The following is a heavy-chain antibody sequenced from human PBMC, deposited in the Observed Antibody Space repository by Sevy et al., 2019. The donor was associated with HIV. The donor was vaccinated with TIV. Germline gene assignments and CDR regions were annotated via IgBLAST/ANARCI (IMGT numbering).Heavy chain of an antibody. J-gene: IGHJ4*02. CDR1: GFTFTSYS. Sequence: GGSLRLSCAASGFTFTSYSMNWVRQAPGKGLEWVSSISRIRVYIYYADSVKGRFTISRDNTKNSLFLQMNSLRAEDTAVYYCARGSSDLEGDYWGQGTLVTVSS. CDR2: ISRIRVYI. D-gene: IGHD3-22*01. CDR3: ARGSSDLEGDY. V-gene: IGHV3-21*01.